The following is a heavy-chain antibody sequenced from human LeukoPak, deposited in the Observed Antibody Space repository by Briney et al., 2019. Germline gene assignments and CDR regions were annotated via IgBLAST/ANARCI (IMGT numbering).Heavy chain of an antibody. CDR3: ARVRYNDGDSDY. D-gene: IGHD5-18*01. V-gene: IGHV4-38-2*01. J-gene: IGHJ4*02. CDR1: GYSLSSGYY. Sequence: PSETLSLTCAVSGYSLSSGYYWGWIRQPPGKGLEWIGTIYHNGNTYYNPSLKSRVTISVDTSKNQFSLKLSSVTAADTAVYYCARVRYNDGDSDYWGQGTLVTVSS. CDR2: IYHNGNT.